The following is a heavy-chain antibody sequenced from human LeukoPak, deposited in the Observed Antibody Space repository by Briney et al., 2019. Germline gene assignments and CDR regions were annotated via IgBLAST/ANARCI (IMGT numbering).Heavy chain of an antibody. D-gene: IGHD6-19*01. V-gene: IGHV3-48*03. CDR1: GFTFSSYE. J-gene: IGHJ3*02. Sequence: GGSLRLSCAASGFTFSSYEMNWVRLAPGKGLEWVSYISSSGSTRYYADSVKGRFTISRDNAKNSLYLQMNSLRAEDTAVYYCASWQWLVSDAFDIWGQGTMVTVSS. CDR2: ISSSGSTR. CDR3: ASWQWLVSDAFDI.